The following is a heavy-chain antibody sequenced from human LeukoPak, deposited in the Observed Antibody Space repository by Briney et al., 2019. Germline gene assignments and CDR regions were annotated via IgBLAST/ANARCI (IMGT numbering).Heavy chain of an antibody. D-gene: IGHD2/OR15-2a*01. Sequence: SVKVSCKASGGTFSSYAISWVRQAPGQGLEWMGGIIPIFGTANYAQKFQGRVTITTDESTSTAYMELSSLRSEDTAVYYCATTQAPKLYYFDYWGQGTLVTVSS. J-gene: IGHJ4*02. CDR1: GGTFSSYA. CDR2: IIPIFGTA. V-gene: IGHV1-69*05. CDR3: ATTQAPKLYYFDY.